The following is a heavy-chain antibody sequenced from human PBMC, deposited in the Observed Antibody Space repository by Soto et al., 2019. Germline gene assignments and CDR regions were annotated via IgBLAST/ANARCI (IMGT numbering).Heavy chain of an antibody. Sequence: EVQLVESGGGLVQPGGSLRLSCTASGFTFSDYSMDWVRQTPGKGLEWLSHISESSDTIYYADSVKGRFTISRDNAKNSLFLQMSSLRGEDTAVYYCARDKMGELSIADYWGQGTPVTVSS. CDR1: GFTFSDYS. D-gene: IGHD3-16*02. CDR3: ARDKMGELSIADY. V-gene: IGHV3-48*01. J-gene: IGHJ4*02. CDR2: ISESSDTI.